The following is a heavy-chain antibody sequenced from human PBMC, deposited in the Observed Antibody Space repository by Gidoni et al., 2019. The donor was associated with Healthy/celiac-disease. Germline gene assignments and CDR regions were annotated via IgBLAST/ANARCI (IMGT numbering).Heavy chain of an antibody. CDR1: GFTFSSYG. Sequence: QVQLVESGGGVVQPGGSLRLSCAASGFTFSSYGMPWVRQAPGKGLGWVAFIRYDGSNKYYADSVKGRFTISRDNSKNTLYLQMNSLRAEDTAVYYCAKDGDVRYGIDYYYYYGMDVWGQGTTVTVSS. D-gene: IGHD5-18*01. CDR3: AKDGDVRYGIDYYYYYGMDV. J-gene: IGHJ6*02. V-gene: IGHV3-30*02. CDR2: IRYDGSNK.